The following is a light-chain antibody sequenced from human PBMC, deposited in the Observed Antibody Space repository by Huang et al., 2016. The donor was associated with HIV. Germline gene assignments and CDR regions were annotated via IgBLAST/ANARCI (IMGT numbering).Light chain of an antibody. Sequence: DIQMTQSPSSLSASVGDRVTITCRASQSISRFLNWYQQRQGKAPDLLIYGASSLQSGVPSRFSGSGSGTDFTLTIDSLQPEDFATYHCQQTYSGPFTFGQGTKLEIK. CDR2: GAS. J-gene: IGKJ2*01. CDR1: QSISRF. V-gene: IGKV1-39*01. CDR3: QQTYSGPFT.